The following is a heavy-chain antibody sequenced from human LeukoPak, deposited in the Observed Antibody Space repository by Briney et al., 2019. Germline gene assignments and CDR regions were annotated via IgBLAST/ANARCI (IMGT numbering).Heavy chain of an antibody. CDR2: ISHSGSDT. CDR3: ARRGGYRYGYTS. V-gene: IGHV3-23*01. CDR1: GFTFSSNA. Sequence: GGSLRLSCAASGFTFSSNAMSWVRQAPGKGLEWVSGISHSGSDTHYADSVKGRFTISRDNSKNMLYLQMNSLRAEDTAVYYCARRGGYRYGYTSWGQGTLVTVSS. D-gene: IGHD5-18*01. J-gene: IGHJ4*02.